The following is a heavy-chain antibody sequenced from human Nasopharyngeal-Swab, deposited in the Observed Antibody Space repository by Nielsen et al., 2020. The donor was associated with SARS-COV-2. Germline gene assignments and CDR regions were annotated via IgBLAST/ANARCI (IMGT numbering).Heavy chain of an antibody. CDR2: ISSSSSYT. V-gene: IGHV3-11*06. J-gene: IGHJ3*02. CDR1: GFTFSDYY. CDR3: ARDAAAGSGAFDI. Sequence: GESLKISCAASGFTFSDYYMSWIRQASGKGLEWVSYISSSSSYTNYADSVKGRFTISRDNAKNSLYLQMNSLRAEDTAVYYCARDAAAGSGAFDIWGQGTMVTVSS. D-gene: IGHD6-13*01.